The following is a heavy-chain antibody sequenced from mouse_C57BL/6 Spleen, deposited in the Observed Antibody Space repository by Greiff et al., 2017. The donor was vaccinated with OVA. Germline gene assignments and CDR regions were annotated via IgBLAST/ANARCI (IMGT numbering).Heavy chain of an antibody. CDR1: GYTFTDYY. J-gene: IGHJ2*01. Sequence: EVQLQQSGPELVKPGASVKISCKASGYTFTDYYMNWVKQSHGKSLEWIGDINPNNGGTSYNQKFKGKATLTVGKSSSTAYMELRSLTSEDSAVYYCARWGYYGSEGDYWGQGTTLTVSS. D-gene: IGHD1-1*01. CDR3: ARWGYYGSEGDY. CDR2: INPNNGGT. V-gene: IGHV1-26*01.